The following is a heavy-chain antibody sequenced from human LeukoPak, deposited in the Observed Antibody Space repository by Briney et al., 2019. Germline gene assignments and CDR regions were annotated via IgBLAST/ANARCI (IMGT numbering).Heavy chain of an antibody. CDR2: IIPILGIA. J-gene: IGHJ3*02. D-gene: IGHD1-26*01. Sequence: SVKVSCKASGGTFSSYAISWVRQAPGQGLEWMGRIIPILGIANYAQKFQGRVTITADKSTSTAYMELSSLRSEDTAVYYCARGPGYWELDDAFDIWGQGTMVTVSS. CDR3: ARGPGYWELDDAFDI. CDR1: GGTFSSYA. V-gene: IGHV1-69*04.